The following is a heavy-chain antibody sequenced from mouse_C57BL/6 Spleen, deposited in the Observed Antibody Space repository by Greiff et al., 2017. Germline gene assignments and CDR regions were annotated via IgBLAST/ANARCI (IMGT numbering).Heavy chain of an antibody. D-gene: IGHD1-3*01. Sequence: VQLQQSGAELVRPGTSVKVSCKASGYAFTNYLIEWVKQRPGQGLEWIGVINPGSGGTNYNEKFKGKATLTADKSSSTACMQLSSLTSEDSAVYFCARELSYAMDYWGQGTSVTVSS. V-gene: IGHV1-54*01. CDR1: GYAFTNYL. J-gene: IGHJ4*01. CDR3: ARELSYAMDY. CDR2: INPGSGGT.